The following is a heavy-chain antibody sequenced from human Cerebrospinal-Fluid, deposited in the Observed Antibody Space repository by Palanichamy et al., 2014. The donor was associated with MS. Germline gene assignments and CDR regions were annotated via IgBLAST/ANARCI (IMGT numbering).Heavy chain of an antibody. D-gene: IGHD1-26*01. CDR3: ARGVVGPTGLHYDAFDI. Sequence: QVQLVQSGAEVKRPGASVKLSCKASGYTFTTYYIHWVRQAPGQGLEWMGIIDPSSGNRRYAQKFQDRVTMTSDTATTTVYMELTSLRSEDTALFYCARGVVGPTGLHYDAFDIWGQGTLVSVSS. CDR2: IDPSSGNR. J-gene: IGHJ3*02. CDR1: GYTFTTYY. V-gene: IGHV1-46*03.